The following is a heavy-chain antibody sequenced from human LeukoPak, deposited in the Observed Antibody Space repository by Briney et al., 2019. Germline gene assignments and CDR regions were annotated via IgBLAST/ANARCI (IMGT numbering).Heavy chain of an antibody. CDR2: ISSSSSYI. CDR1: GFTFSSYS. Sequence: GGSLRLSCAASGFTFSSYSMNWVRQAPGKGLEWVSSISSSSSYIYYADSVKGRFTISRDNAENSLYLQMNSLRAEDTAVYYCARARATTIFDYWGQGTLVTVSS. CDR3: ARARATTIFDY. J-gene: IGHJ4*02. D-gene: IGHD1-26*01. V-gene: IGHV3-21*01.